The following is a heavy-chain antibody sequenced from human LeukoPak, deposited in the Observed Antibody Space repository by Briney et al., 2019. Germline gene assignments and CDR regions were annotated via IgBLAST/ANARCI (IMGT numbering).Heavy chain of an antibody. CDR3: ARHDGHSSSHNWLDP. CDR2: WYDGGT. D-gene: IGHD6-6*01. J-gene: IGHJ5*02. CDR1: TASIRRSSYY. Sequence: PSETLSLTCTVSTASIRRSSYYSGCVCQPPGERLEWIGSWYDGGTYYNPSLGSRATISVDASKNHLSLRLSSVTAADTAMYYCARHDGHSSSHNWLDPWGQETGVTISS. V-gene: IGHV4-39*01.